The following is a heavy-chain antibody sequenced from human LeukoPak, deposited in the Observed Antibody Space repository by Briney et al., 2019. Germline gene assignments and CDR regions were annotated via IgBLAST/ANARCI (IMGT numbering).Heavy chain of an antibody. CDR2: IWYEGSNK. V-gene: IGHV3-33*01. CDR1: GFTFSSDG. D-gene: IGHD5-12*01. J-gene: IGHJ3*02. CDR3: ARDRGTVATSGNGFDI. Sequence: GGSLRLSCAASGFTFSSDGMHWVRQAPGKGLEWVAVIWYEGSNKYYADSVKGRFTISRDNSKNTLYLQMNSLRAEDTAVYYCARDRGTVATSGNGFDIWGQGTMVTVSS.